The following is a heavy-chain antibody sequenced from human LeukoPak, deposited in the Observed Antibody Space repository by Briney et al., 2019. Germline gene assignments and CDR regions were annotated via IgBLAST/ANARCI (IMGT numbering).Heavy chain of an antibody. D-gene: IGHD6-13*01. V-gene: IGHV3-7*01. Sequence: GGSLRLSCAASGFTFSSYWMSWVRQAPGKGLEWVANIKQDGSEKYYVDSVKGRFTISRDNAKNSLYLQMNSLRAEDTAVYYCARVRAAAYSLGPAPDPWFDPWGQGTLVTVSS. CDR1: GFTFSSYW. CDR2: IKQDGSEK. CDR3: ARVRAAAYSLGPAPDPWFDP. J-gene: IGHJ5*02.